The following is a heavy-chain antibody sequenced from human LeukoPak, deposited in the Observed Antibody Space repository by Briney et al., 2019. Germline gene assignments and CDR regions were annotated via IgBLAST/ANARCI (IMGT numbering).Heavy chain of an antibody. V-gene: IGHV5-51*01. J-gene: IGHJ4*02. D-gene: IGHD3-9*01. CDR3: ARQADYNILSVYPKGHLDY. Sequence: PGHSLKISCQGSGYSFTDYLIAWVRQLPGKGLEWMGIIYPVDSDTTYSPSSPGQVTISAYTSISTAYLHCRALAPPDTRMYYCARQADYNILSVYPKGHLDYPGQGTLVTVSS. CDR1: GYSFTDYL. CDR2: IYPVDSDT.